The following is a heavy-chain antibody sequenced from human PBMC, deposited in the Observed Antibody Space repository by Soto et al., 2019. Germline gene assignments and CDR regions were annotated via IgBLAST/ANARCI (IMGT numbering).Heavy chain of an antibody. CDR3: ARSVEGHFDY. CDR1: GFRFSIYS. V-gene: IGHV3-48*02. Sequence: EVQLVESGGALVQRGGSLTLSCAASGFRFSIYSMHWVRQAPGKGLEWSAYITSDTKTIKYAESVKGRFTISRDNAKNSVYLQMDNLSDEDTAVYYCARSVEGHFDYWGQGTVVTVSS. D-gene: IGHD6-19*01. J-gene: IGHJ4*02. CDR2: ITSDTKTI.